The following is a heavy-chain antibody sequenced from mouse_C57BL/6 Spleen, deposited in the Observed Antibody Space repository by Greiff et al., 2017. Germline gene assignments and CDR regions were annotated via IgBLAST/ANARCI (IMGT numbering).Heavy chain of an antibody. D-gene: IGHD1-1*01. Sequence: EVKVVESGEGLVKPGGSLKLSCAASGFTFSSYAMSWVRQTPEKRLEWVAYISSGGDYIYYADTVKGRFTISRDNARNTLYLQMSSLKSEDTAMYYCTRDQPLLWYFDVWGTGTTVTVSS. CDR3: TRDQPLLWYFDV. V-gene: IGHV5-9-1*02. CDR2: ISSGGDYI. CDR1: GFTFSSYA. J-gene: IGHJ1*03.